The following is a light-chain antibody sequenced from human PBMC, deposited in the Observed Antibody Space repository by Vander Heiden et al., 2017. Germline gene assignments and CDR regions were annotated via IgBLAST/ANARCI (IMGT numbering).Light chain of an antibody. CDR2: GAS. Sequence: EFVLTQSPGTLSLSPGESATLSCRASQTVDKNYLVWYQQKHGQAPRLLVYGASTRATGIPDRFSASGSGTDFTLTISRLEPEDFAVYYCQQYRSSPLYSCGQGTKLDIK. CDR1: QTVDKNY. V-gene: IGKV3-20*01. CDR3: QQYRSSPLYS. J-gene: IGKJ2*03.